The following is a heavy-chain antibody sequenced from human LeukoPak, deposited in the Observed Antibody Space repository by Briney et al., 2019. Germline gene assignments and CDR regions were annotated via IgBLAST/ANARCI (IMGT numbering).Heavy chain of an antibody. V-gene: IGHV4-59*01. CDR1: GGSISSYY. D-gene: IGHD1-26*01. CDR3: ARASGSYSPIYY. CDR2: IYYSGST. J-gene: IGHJ4*02. Sequence: SETLSLTCTVSGGSISSYYWSWIRQPPGKGLEWIGYIYYSGSTNYNPSLKSRVTISVDTSKSQFSLKLSSVTAADTAVYYCARASGSYSPIYYWGQGTPVTVSS.